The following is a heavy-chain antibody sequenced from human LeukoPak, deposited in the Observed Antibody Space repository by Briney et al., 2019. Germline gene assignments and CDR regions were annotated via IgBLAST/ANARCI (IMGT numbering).Heavy chain of an antibody. J-gene: IGHJ4*02. CDR3: ATSSGWYPLFDY. CDR2: FDPEDGET. D-gene: IGHD6-19*01. V-gene: IGHV1-24*01. Sequence: ASVKVSCKVSGYTLTELSMHWVRQAPGKGLEWMGVFDPEDGETIYAQKFQGRVTMTEDTSTDTAYMELSSLRSEDTAVYYCATSSGWYPLFDYWGQGTLVTVSS. CDR1: GYTLTELS.